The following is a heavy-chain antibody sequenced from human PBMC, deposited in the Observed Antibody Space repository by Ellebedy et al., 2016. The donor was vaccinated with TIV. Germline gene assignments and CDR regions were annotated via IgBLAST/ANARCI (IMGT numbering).Heavy chain of an antibody. Sequence: SETLSLTCTVSGGSISSYYWSWIRQPPGKGLEWIGYIYYSGSTNYNPSLKSRVTISVDSFKNQFSLKLSSVTAADTAVYYCARDRPYGSGSYVDYWGQGTLVTVSS. J-gene: IGHJ4*02. D-gene: IGHD3-10*01. CDR2: IYYSGST. CDR3: ARDRPYGSGSYVDY. CDR1: GGSISSYY. V-gene: IGHV4-59*12.